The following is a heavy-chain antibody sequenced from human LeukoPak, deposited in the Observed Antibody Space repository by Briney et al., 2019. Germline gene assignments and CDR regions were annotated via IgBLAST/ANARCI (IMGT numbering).Heavy chain of an antibody. D-gene: IGHD7-27*01. CDR3: ARETWDYYYYYDMDV. V-gene: IGHV4-59*01. J-gene: IGHJ6*03. CDR1: GGSISSYY. Sequence: PSETLSLTCTVSGGSISSYYWSWIRQPPGKGLEWIGSIYYSGSTYYNPSLKSRVTISVDTSKNQFSLKLSSVTAADTAVYYCARETWDYYYYYDMDVWGRGTTVTVSS. CDR2: IYYSGST.